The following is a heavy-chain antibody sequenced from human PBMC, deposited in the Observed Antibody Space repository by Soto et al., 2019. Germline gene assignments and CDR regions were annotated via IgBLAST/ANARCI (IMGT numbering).Heavy chain of an antibody. D-gene: IGHD4-4*01. V-gene: IGHV3-7*03. J-gene: IGHJ4*02. Sequence: QLVESGGGLVQPGGSLRLSCEASGFTFSGYWMSWVRQPPGKGLEWVADIKHDGSVQYYVDSVKGRLTISRDNAKKQLYLQMNGLRAEDTALYYCARAPYSNAWYRFDLWGQGTLVTVSS. CDR2: IKHDGSVQ. CDR3: ARAPYSNAWYRFDL. CDR1: GFTFSGYW.